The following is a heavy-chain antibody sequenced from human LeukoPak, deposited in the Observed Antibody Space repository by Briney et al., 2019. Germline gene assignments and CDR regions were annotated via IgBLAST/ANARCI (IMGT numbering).Heavy chain of an antibody. Sequence: GASVKVSCKASGGTFSSYAISWVRQAPGQGLEWMGGIIPIFGTANYAQKFQGRVTITRNTSISTAYMELSSLRSEDTAVYYCARGPGHDFWSGYLTSYYYYYMDVWGKGTTVTVSS. CDR2: IIPIFGTA. V-gene: IGHV1-69*05. CDR3: ARGPGHDFWSGYLTSYYYYYMDV. CDR1: GGTFSSYA. D-gene: IGHD3-3*01. J-gene: IGHJ6*03.